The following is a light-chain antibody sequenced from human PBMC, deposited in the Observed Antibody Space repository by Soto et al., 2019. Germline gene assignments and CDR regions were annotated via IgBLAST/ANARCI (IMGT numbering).Light chain of an antibody. V-gene: IGKV3-20*01. J-gene: IGKJ5*01. CDR2: DAS. Sequence: IVVTHSPATLSFSPGERATLSCRASQSVSSYLAWYQQKPGQTPRLLIYDASNRATGIPARFSGSGSGTDFTLTISRLEPEDFAVYYCQQYGSSLITFGQGTRLEIK. CDR3: QQYGSSLIT. CDR1: QSVSSY.